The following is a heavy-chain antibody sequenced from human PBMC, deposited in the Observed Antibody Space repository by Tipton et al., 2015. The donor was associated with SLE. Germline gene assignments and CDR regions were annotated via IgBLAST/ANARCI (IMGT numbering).Heavy chain of an antibody. CDR1: GASMRSKTHY. V-gene: IGHV4-39*01. CDR3: ASTIYDFWTN. J-gene: IGHJ4*02. D-gene: IGHD3-3*01. CDR2: LYSSGST. Sequence: TLSLTCSVSGASMRSKTHYWGWIRQPPGKGLEWIVSLYSSGSTYYNPSLDSRAFVSIDTSRNQFSLKLTSATAADTAVYYCASTIYDFWTNWGQGALVTVSS.